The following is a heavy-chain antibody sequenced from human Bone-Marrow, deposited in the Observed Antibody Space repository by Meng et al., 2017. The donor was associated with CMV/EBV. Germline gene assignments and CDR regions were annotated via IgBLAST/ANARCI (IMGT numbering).Heavy chain of an antibody. CDR3: AREGSGYGGWFDP. D-gene: IGHD5-12*01. CDR2: INPNSGGT. V-gene: IGHV1-2*02. Sequence: ASVKVSCKASGYTFTGYYMHWVRQAPGQGLEWMGWINPNSGGTNYAQKVQGRVTMTRDTSISTAYMELSRLRSDDTAVYYCAREGSGYGGWFDPWGQGTLVTVSS. CDR1: GYTFTGYY. J-gene: IGHJ5*02.